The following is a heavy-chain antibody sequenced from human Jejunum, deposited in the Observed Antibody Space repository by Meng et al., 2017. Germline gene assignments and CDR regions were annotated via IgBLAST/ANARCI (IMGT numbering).Heavy chain of an antibody. CDR1: GGSIIHYY. CDR3: ARGNEYSNYGADF. CDR2: INDSGST. D-gene: IGHD4-11*01. V-gene: IGHV4-34*01. J-gene: IGHJ4*02. Sequence: QVKLQQWGAGLLKPSETPSLTCAVYGGSIIHYYWTWMRQPPGKGLEWIGEINDSGSTNSNPSLKSRVTISVATSKSQFYLRVSSVTAADTAVYYCARGNEYSNYGADFWGQGTLVTVSS.